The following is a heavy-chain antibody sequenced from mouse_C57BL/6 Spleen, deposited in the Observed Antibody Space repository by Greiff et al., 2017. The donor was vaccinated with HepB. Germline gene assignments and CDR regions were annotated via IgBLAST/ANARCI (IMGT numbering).Heavy chain of an antibody. CDR2: ISSGGSYT. J-gene: IGHJ2*01. CDR3: ARRGFYYGSSYYFDY. CDR1: GFTFSSYG. Sequence: EVQLVESGGDLVKPGGSLKLSCAASGFTFSSYGMSWVRQTPDKRLEWVATISSGGSYTYYPDSVKGRFTISRDNAKNTLYLQMSSLKSEDTAMYYCARRGFYYGSSYYFDYWGQGTTLTVSS. D-gene: IGHD1-1*01. V-gene: IGHV5-6*01.